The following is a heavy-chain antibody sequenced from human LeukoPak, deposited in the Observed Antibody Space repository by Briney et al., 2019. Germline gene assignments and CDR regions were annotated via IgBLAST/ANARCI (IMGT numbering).Heavy chain of an antibody. J-gene: IGHJ6*03. CDR3: ASFGTKAYMDV. D-gene: IGHD2-8*01. CDR2: IIPIFGTA. V-gene: IGHV1-69*01. Sequence: SVKVSCKAPGGTFISYAISWVRQAPGQGLEWMGGIIPIFGTANYAQKFQGRVTITADESTSTAYMELSSLRSEDTAVYYCASFGTKAYMDVWGRGTTVTVSS. CDR1: GGTFISYA.